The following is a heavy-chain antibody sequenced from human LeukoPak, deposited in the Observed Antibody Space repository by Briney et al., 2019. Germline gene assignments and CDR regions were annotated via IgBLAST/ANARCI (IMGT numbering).Heavy chain of an antibody. CDR1: GYSISSGYY. V-gene: IGHV4-38-2*02. D-gene: IGHD2-15*01. Sequence: SETLSLTCTVSGYSISSGYYWGWIRQPPGKGLEWIGSIYHSGSTYYNPSLKSRVTISVDTSKNQFSLKLSSVTAADTAVYYCARAGWVAATGYYYYGMDVWGQGTTVTVSS. CDR2: IYHSGST. J-gene: IGHJ6*02. CDR3: ARAGWVAATGYYYYGMDV.